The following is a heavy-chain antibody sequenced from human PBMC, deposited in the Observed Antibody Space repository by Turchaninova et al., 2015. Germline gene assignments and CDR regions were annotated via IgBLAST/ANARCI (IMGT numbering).Heavy chain of an antibody. CDR1: GFNIKNNW. V-gene: IGHV3-7*01. J-gene: IGHJ2*01. D-gene: IGHD3/OR15-3a*01. CDR3: ARGFWTFDL. Sequence: EVKLVESGGGLVQPGGSLRLSCAASGFNIKNNWMTWVRPAPGKGLEWVANINEDGTEKFFVDSVMGRFTISRDNAKNSLYLQMNRLRVEDTSIYYCARGFWTFDLWGRGTLVTVSS. CDR2: INEDGTEK.